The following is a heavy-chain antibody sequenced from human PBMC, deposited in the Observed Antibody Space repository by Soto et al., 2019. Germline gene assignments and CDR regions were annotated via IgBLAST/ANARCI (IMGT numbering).Heavy chain of an antibody. D-gene: IGHD1-26*01. Sequence: PSETLSLTCTVSNVSITSSYWNWIRQPPGKGLEWIGFVYYTGTTKYNPSLKSRVTTSVDRSKNEFSLKLTSVTAADTAFYFCARDFAGRGPFDPWGQGTLVTVSS. CDR3: ARDFAGRGPFDP. V-gene: IGHV4-59*01. CDR1: NVSITSSY. CDR2: VYYTGTT. J-gene: IGHJ5*01.